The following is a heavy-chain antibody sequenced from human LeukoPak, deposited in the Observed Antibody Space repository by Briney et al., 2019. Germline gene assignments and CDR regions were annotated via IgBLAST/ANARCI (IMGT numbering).Heavy chain of an antibody. J-gene: IGHJ4*02. CDR1: GGSISSSSYY. V-gene: IGHV4-39*01. Sequence: PSETLSLTCTVSGGSISSSSYYWGWIRQPPGKGLEWIGSIYYSGSTYYNPSLKSRVTISVDTSKNQFSLKLSSVTAADTAVYYCAKARWYYYDSSGYQYIDYWGQGTLVTVSS. D-gene: IGHD3-22*01. CDR2: IYYSGST. CDR3: AKARWYYYDSSGYQYIDY.